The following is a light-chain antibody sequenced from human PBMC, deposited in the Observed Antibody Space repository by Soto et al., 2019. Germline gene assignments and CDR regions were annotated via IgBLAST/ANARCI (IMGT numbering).Light chain of an antibody. J-gene: IGLJ2*01. Sequence: QSALTQPASVSGSPGQSITISCAGTMRDVGAYNLVSWYQQHPGRAPQLIIYEVRNRPSGISFRFSGSKSGNTASLTISGLQAEDEADYYCAAWDDSLNGVVFGGGTKLTVL. CDR3: AAWDDSLNGVV. CDR1: MRDVGAYNL. CDR2: EVR. V-gene: IGLV2-14*01.